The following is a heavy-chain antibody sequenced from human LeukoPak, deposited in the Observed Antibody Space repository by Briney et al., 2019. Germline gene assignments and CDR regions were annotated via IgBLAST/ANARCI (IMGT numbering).Heavy chain of an antibody. D-gene: IGHD6-13*01. CDR2: IIPILGIA. Sequence: ASVKVPCKASGGTFSSYAISWVRQAPGQGLEWMGRIIPILGIANYAQKFQGRVTITADKSTSTAYMELSSLRSEDTAVYYCARDGSSSWYEYYYYYGMDVWGQGTTVTVSS. J-gene: IGHJ6*02. V-gene: IGHV1-69*04. CDR1: GGTFSSYA. CDR3: ARDGSSSWYEYYYYYGMDV.